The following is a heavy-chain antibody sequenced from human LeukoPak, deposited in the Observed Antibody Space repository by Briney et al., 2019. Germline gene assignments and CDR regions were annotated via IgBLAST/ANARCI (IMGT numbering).Heavy chain of an antibody. J-gene: IGHJ4*02. CDR1: GFTFRTFA. Sequence: GGSLRLSCVTSGFTFRTFAMTWVRQAPGKGLEWISYISHSGNSKFYADSVKGRFTISRDNARNSSYLQMGSLRADDTAIYYCARSKRGVLAYWGQGILVTVSS. D-gene: IGHD3-10*01. CDR2: ISHSGNSK. CDR3: ARSKRGVLAY. V-gene: IGHV3-48*01.